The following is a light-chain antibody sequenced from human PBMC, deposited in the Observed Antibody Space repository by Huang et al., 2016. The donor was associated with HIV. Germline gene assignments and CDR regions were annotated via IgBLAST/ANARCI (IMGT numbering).Light chain of an antibody. CDR3: QQYNNWQGT. Sequence: EIVMTQSPATLSVSPGERATLSCRASQSISTNLAWYQQKPGQAPRLLISGASTRATGIPARLSGSGSGTEFALTISGLQSEDFAVYYCQQYNNWQGTFGQGTKVEIK. CDR2: GAS. CDR1: QSISTN. J-gene: IGKJ1*01. V-gene: IGKV3-15*01.